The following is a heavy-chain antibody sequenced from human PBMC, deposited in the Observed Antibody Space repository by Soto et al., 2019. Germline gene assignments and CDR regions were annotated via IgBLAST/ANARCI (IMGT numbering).Heavy chain of an antibody. V-gene: IGHV3-7*05. CDR2: IKQDGSEK. CDR3: ARELVVVPAALNYYYYGMDV. CDR1: GFTFSSYW. D-gene: IGHD2-2*01. J-gene: IGHJ6*02. Sequence: GGSLRLSCAASGFTFSSYWMSWVRQAPGKGLEWVANIKQDGSEKYYVDSVKGRFTISRDNAKNSLYLQMNSLRAEDTAVYYCARELVVVPAALNYYYYGMDVWGQGTTVTVSS.